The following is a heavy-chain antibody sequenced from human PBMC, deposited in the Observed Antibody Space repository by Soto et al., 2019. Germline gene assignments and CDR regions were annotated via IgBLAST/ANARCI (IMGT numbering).Heavy chain of an antibody. CDR3: ASLYCSGGSCLDY. J-gene: IGHJ4*02. D-gene: IGHD2-15*01. Sequence: SETLSLTCTVSGGSISSNSYYWGWIRQPPGKGLERIGSIYYSGSTYYNPSLKSRVTISVDTSKNQFSLKLSSVTAADTAVYYCASLYCSGGSCLDYWGQGTLVTVSS. CDR1: GGSISSNSYY. V-gene: IGHV4-39*01. CDR2: IYYSGST.